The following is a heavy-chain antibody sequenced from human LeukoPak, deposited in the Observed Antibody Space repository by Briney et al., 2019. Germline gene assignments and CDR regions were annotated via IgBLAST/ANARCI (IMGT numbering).Heavy chain of an antibody. CDR1: GYTFTSYD. CDR2: MNPNSGNT. CDR3: ARGGVGSGSYDY. D-gene: IGHD3-10*01. Sequence: ASVKVSCKASGYTFTSYDINWVRQATGQGLEWMGWMNPNSGNTGYAQKFQGRVTMTRNTSISTAYMELSSLRSEDTAAYYCARGGVGSGSYDYWGQGTLVTVSS. J-gene: IGHJ4*02. V-gene: IGHV1-8*01.